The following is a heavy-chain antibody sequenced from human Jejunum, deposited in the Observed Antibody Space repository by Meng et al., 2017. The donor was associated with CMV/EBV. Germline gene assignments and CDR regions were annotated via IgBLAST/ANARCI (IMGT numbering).Heavy chain of an antibody. Sequence: CAASGFTFSSDSMNWVRQVPGKGRKWVSSIYRSSDYIYYADAVKGRFTISRDNANNSLYLQMNSLRAEDTAVYYCARASSGWEYYFDYWGHGTLVTVSS. CDR1: GFTFSSDS. J-gene: IGHJ4*01. D-gene: IGHD6-19*01. CDR3: ARASSGWEYYFDY. V-gene: IGHV3-21*01. CDR2: IYRSSDYI.